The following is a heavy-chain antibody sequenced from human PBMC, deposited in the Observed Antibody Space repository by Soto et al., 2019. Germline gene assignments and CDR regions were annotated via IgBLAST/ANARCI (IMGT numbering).Heavy chain of an antibody. CDR2: INPNSGGT. Sequence: RASVKVSCKASGYTFTSYAMHWVRQAPGQGLEWMGWINPNSGGTNYAQKFQGWVTMTRDTSISTAYMELSRLRSDDTAVYYCARGGGYCSGGSCWMDYWGQGTLVTVSS. CDR3: ARGGGYCSGGSCWMDY. CDR1: GYTFTSYA. V-gene: IGHV1-2*04. J-gene: IGHJ4*02. D-gene: IGHD2-15*01.